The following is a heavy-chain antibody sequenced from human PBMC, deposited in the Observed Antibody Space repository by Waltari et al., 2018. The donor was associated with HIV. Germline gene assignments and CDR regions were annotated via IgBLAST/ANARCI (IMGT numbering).Heavy chain of an antibody. V-gene: IGHV3-23*01. CDR1: GFTFSSYA. CDR2: ISGSGGST. CDR3: ASLPGSYYTFFDY. Sequence: EVQLLESGGGLVQPGGSLRLSCAASGFTFSSYAMSWVRQAPGKGLEWVSAISGSGGSTYYADSVKGRFTISRDNSKNTLYLQMNSLRAEDTAVYYCASLPGSYYTFFDYWGQGTLVTVSS. D-gene: IGHD3-10*01. J-gene: IGHJ4*02.